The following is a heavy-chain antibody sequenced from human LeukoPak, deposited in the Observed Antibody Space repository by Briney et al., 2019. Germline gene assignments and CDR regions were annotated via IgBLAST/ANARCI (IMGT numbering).Heavy chain of an antibody. Sequence: KPGGSLRLSCAASGFTFSSYSMNWVRQAPGKGLEWVSSISSSSSYIYYADSVKGRFTISRDNAKNSLYLQMNSLRAEDTAVYYCARDCTNGVCYNFDYWGQGTLVTVSS. CDR2: ISSSSSYI. CDR1: GFTFSSYS. V-gene: IGHV3-21*01. D-gene: IGHD2-8*01. CDR3: ARDCTNGVCYNFDY. J-gene: IGHJ4*02.